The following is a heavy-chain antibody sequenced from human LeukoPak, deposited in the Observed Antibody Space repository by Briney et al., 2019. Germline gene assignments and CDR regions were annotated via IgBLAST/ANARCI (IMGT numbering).Heavy chain of an antibody. V-gene: IGHV3-48*04. D-gene: IGHD6-13*01. CDR2: ISSSSSTI. J-gene: IGHJ4*02. Sequence: GGSLRLSCAASGFTFSSYSMNWVRQAPGKGLEWVSYISSSSSTIYYADSVKGRFTISKDNAKNSLYLQMDSLRAEDTAVYYCAREGAAAGTAPYFDYWGQGTLVTVSS. CDR3: AREGAAAGTAPYFDY. CDR1: GFTFSSYS.